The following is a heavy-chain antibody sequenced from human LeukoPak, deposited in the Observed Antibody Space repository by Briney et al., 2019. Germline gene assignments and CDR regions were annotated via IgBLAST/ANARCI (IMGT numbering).Heavy chain of an antibody. D-gene: IGHD6-13*01. J-gene: IGHJ4*02. Sequence: ASVKVSCKASGYTFTSYYMHLVRQAPGQGLEWMGIINPSGGSTSYAQKFQGRGSMTRDTSTSTVYMELSSLRSEDTAVYYCARVFQAAAGTTAFDYWGQGTLVTVSS. CDR1: GYTFTSYY. V-gene: IGHV1-46*01. CDR2: INPSGGST. CDR3: ARVFQAAAGTTAFDY.